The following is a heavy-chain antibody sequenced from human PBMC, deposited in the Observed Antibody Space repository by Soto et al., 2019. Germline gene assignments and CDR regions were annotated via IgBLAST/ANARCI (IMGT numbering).Heavy chain of an antibody. CDR2: INHSGST. J-gene: IGHJ4*02. D-gene: IGHD2-2*01. Sequence: SETLSLTCAVYGGSFSGYYWSWIRQPPGKGLEWIGEINHSGSTNYNPSLKSRVTISVDTSKNQFSLKLSSVTAADTAVYYCARVIVVPAAMHIDYWGQGTLVTVSS. V-gene: IGHV4-34*01. CDR3: ARVIVVPAAMHIDY. CDR1: GGSFSGYY.